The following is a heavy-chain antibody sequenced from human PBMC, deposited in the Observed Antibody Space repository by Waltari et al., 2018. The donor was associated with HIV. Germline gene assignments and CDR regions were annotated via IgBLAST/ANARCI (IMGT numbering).Heavy chain of an antibody. J-gene: IGHJ4*02. CDR3: VDDYRGLFVD. V-gene: IGHV3-23*04. D-gene: IGHD2-15*01. Sequence: EVQLEESGGTSVEPGGSLRLLCVVSGPKFNNSVMVWFRQPPGGGPGWVAGISGDGETTYYADSVKGRFTISRDNSKNMLFLHLTNLRHEDTALYFCVDDYRGLFVDWGQGTLVTVSS. CDR2: ISGDGETT. CDR1: GPKFNNSV.